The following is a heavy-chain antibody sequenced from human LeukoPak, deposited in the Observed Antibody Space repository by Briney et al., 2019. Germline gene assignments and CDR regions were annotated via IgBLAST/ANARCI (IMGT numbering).Heavy chain of an antibody. CDR1: GFTVSSNY. V-gene: IGHV3-53*01. D-gene: IGHD3-22*01. Sequence: GGSLRLSCAASGFTVSSNYMSWVRQAPGKGLEWVSVIYSGGSTYYADSVKGRFTISRDNSKNTLYLQMNSLRAEDTAVYYCARDRGYYDSSGYLNWFDPWGQGTLVTVFS. CDR3: ARDRGYYDSSGYLNWFDP. J-gene: IGHJ5*02. CDR2: IYSGGST.